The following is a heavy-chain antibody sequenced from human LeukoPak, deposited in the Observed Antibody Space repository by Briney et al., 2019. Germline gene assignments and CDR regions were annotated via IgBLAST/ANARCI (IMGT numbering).Heavy chain of an antibody. V-gene: IGHV3-15*01. D-gene: IGHD5-18*01. Sequence: PGGSLRLSCAASGFTFSNAWMSWVRQAPGKGLEWVGRIKSKTDGGTTDYAAPVKGRFTISRDDSRNTLYLQMNSLKTEDTAVYYCTTGYSYGRYYYGMDVWGQGTTVTVSS. CDR3: TTGYSYGRYYYGMDV. CDR1: GFTFSNAW. J-gene: IGHJ6*02. CDR2: IKSKTDGGTT.